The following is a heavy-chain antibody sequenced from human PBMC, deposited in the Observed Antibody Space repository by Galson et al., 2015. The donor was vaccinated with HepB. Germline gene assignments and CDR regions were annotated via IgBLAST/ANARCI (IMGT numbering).Heavy chain of an antibody. V-gene: IGHV3-21*01. CDR3: ARDAPIAAAGISGWFDP. J-gene: IGHJ5*02. CDR1: GFTFSSYS. D-gene: IGHD6-13*01. Sequence: SLRLSCAASGFTFSSYSMNWVRQAPGKGLEWVSSISSSSSYIYYADSVKGRFTISRDNAKNSLYLQMNSLRAEDTAVYYCARDAPIAAAGISGWFDPWGQGTLVTVSS. CDR2: ISSSSSYI.